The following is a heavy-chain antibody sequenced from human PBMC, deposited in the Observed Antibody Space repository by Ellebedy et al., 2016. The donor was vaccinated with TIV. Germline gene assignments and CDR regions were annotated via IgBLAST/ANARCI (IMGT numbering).Heavy chain of an antibody. CDR2: IIPIFGTA. J-gene: IGHJ5*02. V-gene: IGHV1-69*13. CDR3: ARGVRGVISWFDP. CDR1: GGTFSSYA. D-gene: IGHD3-10*01. Sequence: SVKVSXXASGGTFSSYAISWVRQAPGQGLEWMGGIIPIFGTANYAQKFQGRVTITADESTSTAYMELSSLRSEDTAVYYCARGVRGVISWFDPWGQGTLVTVSS.